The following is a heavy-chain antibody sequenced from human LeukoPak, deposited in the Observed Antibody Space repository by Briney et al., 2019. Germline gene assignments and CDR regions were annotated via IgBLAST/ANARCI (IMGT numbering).Heavy chain of an antibody. CDR3: AREGVGVQGGTTSIFDY. Sequence: SETLSLTCTVSGGSINSQTYYWSWIRQSAGKGLEWIGRIYTSGSTNYNPSLNSRVTISVDTSKNQFSLKLSSVTAADTAVYYCAREGVGVQGGTTSIFDYWGQGTLVTVSS. V-gene: IGHV4-61*02. D-gene: IGHD3-10*01. CDR2: IYTSGST. CDR1: GGSINSQTYY. J-gene: IGHJ4*02.